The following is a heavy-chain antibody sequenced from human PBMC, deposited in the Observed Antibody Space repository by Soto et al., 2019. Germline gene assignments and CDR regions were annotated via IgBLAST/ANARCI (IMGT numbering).Heavy chain of an antibody. CDR3: ARTIFGVVTHSSYMDV. CDR2: INPSGGST. V-gene: IGHV1-46*01. J-gene: IGHJ6*03. D-gene: IGHD3-3*01. Sequence: VKVSCKASGYTFTSYYMHWVRQAPGQGLEWMGIINPSGGSTSYAQKFQGRVTMTRDTSTSTVYMELSSLRAEDTGVYYCARTIFGVVTHSSYMDVWGKGTTVTVSS. CDR1: GYTFTSYY.